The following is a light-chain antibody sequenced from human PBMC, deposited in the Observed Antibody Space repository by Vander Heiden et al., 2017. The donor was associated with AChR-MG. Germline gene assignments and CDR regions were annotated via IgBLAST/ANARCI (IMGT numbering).Light chain of an antibody. Sequence: SYELTQPPSVSVSPGQTASITCSGDKLGDKYACWYQQKPGQSPVLVIYQDSKRPAGSPERFSGSNSGNTATLTIGGTQARDEADYYCQAWDSSTVVFGGGTKLTVL. CDR3: QAWDSSTVV. CDR1: KLGDKY. V-gene: IGLV3-1*01. CDR2: QDS. J-gene: IGLJ2*01.